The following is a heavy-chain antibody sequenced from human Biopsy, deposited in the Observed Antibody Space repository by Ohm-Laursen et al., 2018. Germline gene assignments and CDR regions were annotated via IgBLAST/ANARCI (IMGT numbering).Heavy chain of an antibody. CDR2: IKQDGSED. CDR3: VRGRSMDV. Sequence: SLRLSCAASDFIFSNYDMHWVRQAPGKGLEWVAMIKQDGSEDYYVDSVKGRFTISRDNAQKSLDLQLNSLRAEDTAVYYCVRGRSMDVWGQGTTVTVSS. J-gene: IGHJ6*02. CDR1: DFIFSNYD. V-gene: IGHV3-7*01.